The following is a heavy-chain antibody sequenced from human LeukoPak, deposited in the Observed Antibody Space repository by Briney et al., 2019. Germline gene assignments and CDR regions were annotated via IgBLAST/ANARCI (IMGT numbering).Heavy chain of an antibody. D-gene: IGHD2-15*01. CDR1: GGSFSGYY. Sequence: SEILSLTCAVYGGSFSGYYWSWIRQPPGKGLEWIGEINHSGSTNYNPSLKSRVTISVDTSKNQFSLKLSSVTAADTAVYYCARVYEVVSAIDYWGQGTLVTVSS. CDR3: ARVYEVVSAIDY. J-gene: IGHJ4*02. CDR2: INHSGST. V-gene: IGHV4-34*01.